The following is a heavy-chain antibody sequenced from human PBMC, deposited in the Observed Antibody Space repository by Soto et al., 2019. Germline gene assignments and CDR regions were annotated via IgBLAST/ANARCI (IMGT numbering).Heavy chain of an antibody. CDR2: IKQGGNEI. Sequence: EVQLVESGGGVVQPGGSLRLSCVASGFTLSNYWMNWVRQAPGKGLEWVANIKQGGNEIYYVDSVKGRFSISRDDAKKSVYLQMNSLRVEDTGMYYCVTDGGTRWGQGTLVTVSS. CDR1: GFTLSNYW. V-gene: IGHV3-7*01. J-gene: IGHJ4*02. CDR3: VTDGGTR. D-gene: IGHD3-16*01.